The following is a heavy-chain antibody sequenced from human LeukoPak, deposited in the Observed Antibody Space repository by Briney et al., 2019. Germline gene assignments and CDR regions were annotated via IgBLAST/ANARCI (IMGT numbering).Heavy chain of an antibody. CDR1: GFTFEDYA. CDR2: ISWNSGRI. CDR3: AKDIGVYGDYEGDAFDI. Sequence: GRSLRLSCAASGFTFEDYAVHWVRQAPGKGLEWFSGISWNSGRIGYADSVKGRFTISRDNAKNFLYLQMNSLRAEDTALYYCAKDIGVYGDYEGDAFDIWGQGTMVIVSS. V-gene: IGHV3-9*01. D-gene: IGHD4-17*01. J-gene: IGHJ3*02.